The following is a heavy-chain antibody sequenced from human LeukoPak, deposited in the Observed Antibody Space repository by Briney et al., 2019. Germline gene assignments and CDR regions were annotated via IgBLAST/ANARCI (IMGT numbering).Heavy chain of an antibody. CDR2: ISSSSSYT. J-gene: IGHJ4*02. V-gene: IGHV3-11*06. D-gene: IGHD3-10*01. CDR1: GFTFSDYY. Sequence: PGGSLRLSCSASGFTFSDYYMSWIRQAPGRGLEWVSYISSSSSYTDYADSVKGRFTISRDNAKNSLYLQMSSLRAEDTAVYYCARDKAVWFGEYVGSYYFDYWGQGTLVTVSS. CDR3: ARDKAVWFGEYVGSYYFDY.